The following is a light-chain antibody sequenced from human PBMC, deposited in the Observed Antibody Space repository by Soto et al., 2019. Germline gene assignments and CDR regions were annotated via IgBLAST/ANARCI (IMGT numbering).Light chain of an antibody. J-gene: IGKJ5*01. Sequence: EIGLSQSASTLSLSPGERATLSCRASQSVSSHLVWYQQKPGQAPRLLISDASNRATGIPARFSGSGSGTDFTLTINSLEPEDFAVYYCQQRSSWPITFGQGTRLAIK. CDR1: QSVSSH. V-gene: IGKV3-11*01. CDR2: DAS. CDR3: QQRSSWPIT.